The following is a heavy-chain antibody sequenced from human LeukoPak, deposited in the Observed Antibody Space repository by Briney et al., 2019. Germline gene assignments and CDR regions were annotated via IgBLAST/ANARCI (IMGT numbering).Heavy chain of an antibody. CDR2: INPSGGST. CDR3: ARSPAEYMDV. CDR1: GYTFTTYY. D-gene: IGHD2-2*01. V-gene: IGHV1-46*01. J-gene: IGHJ6*03. Sequence: ASVKVSCKASGYTFTTYYMHWVRQSPGQGLEWMGIINPSGGSTSYAQKFQGRVTMTRDTSTSTVYMELSSLRSEDTAVYYCARSPAEYMDVWGKGTTVTVSS.